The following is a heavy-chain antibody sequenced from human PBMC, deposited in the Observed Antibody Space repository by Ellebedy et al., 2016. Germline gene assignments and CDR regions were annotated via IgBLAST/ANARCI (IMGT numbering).Heavy chain of an antibody. CDR3: ARDWFGFDYGRGFDY. CDR1: GGSISSSSYY. V-gene: IGHV4-39*07. J-gene: IGHJ4*02. D-gene: IGHD4-17*01. CDR2: IYYSGST. Sequence: SETLSLXXTVSGGSISSSSYYWGWIRQPPGKGLEWIGSIYYSGSTYYNPSLKSRVTISVDTSKNQFSLKLSSVTAADTAVYYCARDWFGFDYGRGFDYWGQGTLVTVSS.